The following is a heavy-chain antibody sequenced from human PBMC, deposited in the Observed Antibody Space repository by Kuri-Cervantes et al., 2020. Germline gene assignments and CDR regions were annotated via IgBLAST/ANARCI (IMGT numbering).Heavy chain of an antibody. CDR1: GFTFSSYD. J-gene: IGHJ4*02. D-gene: IGHD2-15*01. CDR2: IGTAGDT. CDR3: ARSGYCSGGSCYVYFDY. V-gene: IGHV3-13*01. Sequence: GESLKISCAASGFTFSSYDMHWVRQATGKGLEWVSAIGTAGDTYYPGSVKGRFTISRENAKNSLYLQMNSLRAEDTAVYYCARSGYCSGGSCYVYFDYWGQGTLVTVSS.